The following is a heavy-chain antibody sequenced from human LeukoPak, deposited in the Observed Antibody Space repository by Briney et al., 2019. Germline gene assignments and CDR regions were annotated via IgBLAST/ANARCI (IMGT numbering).Heavy chain of an antibody. V-gene: IGHV3-9*01. J-gene: IGHJ4*02. Sequence: PGGSLRLSCAASGFTFDDYAMHWVRQAPGKGLEWVSGISWNSGSIGYADSVKGRFTISRDNAKNSLYLQMNSLRAEDTALYYCAKDIGSGRMGPLFDYWGQGTLVTVSS. CDR3: AKDIGSGRMGPLFDY. CDR1: GFTFDDYA. CDR2: ISWNSGSI. D-gene: IGHD2-15*01.